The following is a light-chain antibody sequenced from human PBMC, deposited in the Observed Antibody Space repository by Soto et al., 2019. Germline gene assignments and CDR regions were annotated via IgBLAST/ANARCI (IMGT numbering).Light chain of an antibody. V-gene: IGKV3-11*01. CDR2: DAS. CDR1: QSVSSY. CDR3: QQRSNWPST. J-gene: IGKJ4*01. Sequence: EIVLTQSPATLSLSPGDRATLSCRASQSVSSYLAWYQQKPGQAPRLLIYDASNRATGIPARFSGSGSGTDFTLTITSLEPEDFAVYYCQQRSNWPSTFGGGNKMEIK.